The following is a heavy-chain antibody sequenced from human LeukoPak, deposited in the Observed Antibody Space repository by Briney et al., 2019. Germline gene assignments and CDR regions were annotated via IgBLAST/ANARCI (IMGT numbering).Heavy chain of an antibody. CDR1: GLTFDDYA. D-gene: IGHD6-13*01. J-gene: IGHJ2*01. CDR2: ISWNSGSI. Sequence: GGSRRLSCAAPGLTFDDYAMHWDRQAPGKGLEWVSGISWNSGSIGYADSVKGRFTISRDNAKNSLYLQMNSLRAEDTALYYCAKIHSSSWSYGDWYFDLWGRGTLVTVSS. CDR3: AKIHSSSWSYGDWYFDL. V-gene: IGHV3-9*01.